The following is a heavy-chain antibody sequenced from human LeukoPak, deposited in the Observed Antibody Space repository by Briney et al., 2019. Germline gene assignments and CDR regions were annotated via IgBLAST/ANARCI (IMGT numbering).Heavy chain of an antibody. D-gene: IGHD5-18*01. V-gene: IGHV3-33*06. Sequence: GRSLRLSCATSGFTFSAYAVHWVRQAPGKGLEWVAVIWYDGSTKYYTDSVKGRFTISRDNSKNTQYLQMDSLRAEDTAVYYCAKDRLRGYTYGYPDYWGQGTLVTVSS. CDR3: AKDRLRGYTYGYPDY. J-gene: IGHJ4*02. CDR2: IWYDGSTK. CDR1: GFTFSAYA.